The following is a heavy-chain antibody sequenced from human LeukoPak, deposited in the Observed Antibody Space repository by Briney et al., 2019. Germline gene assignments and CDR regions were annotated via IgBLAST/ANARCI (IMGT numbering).Heavy chain of an antibody. Sequence: PGGSLRLSCAASEFTFSSYAMQWVRKAPGKGLEWVSSISASGGNTWYADSVKGRFTISRDNSKNTLYLQMNSLRAEDTAVYYCAKYVSARGPPYALAVWGQGTTVTVSS. D-gene: IGHD2/OR15-2a*01. J-gene: IGHJ6*02. CDR1: EFTFSSYA. CDR3: AKYVSARGPPYALAV. CDR2: ISASGGNT. V-gene: IGHV3-23*01.